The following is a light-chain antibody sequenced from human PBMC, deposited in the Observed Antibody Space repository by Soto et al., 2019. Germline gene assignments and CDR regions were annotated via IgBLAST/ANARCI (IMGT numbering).Light chain of an antibody. CDR1: QNINNY. J-gene: IGKJ1*01. CDR2: AAS. Sequence: DIQMTQSPSSQSASVGDRVTIHCRASQNINNYLNWYQQKPGKAPKLMIYAASTLQRGVPSRFSGSGSGTDFTLTISSLQPEDFATYYCQQSYSSPRTFGQGTKVDI. CDR3: QQSYSSPRT. V-gene: IGKV1-39*01.